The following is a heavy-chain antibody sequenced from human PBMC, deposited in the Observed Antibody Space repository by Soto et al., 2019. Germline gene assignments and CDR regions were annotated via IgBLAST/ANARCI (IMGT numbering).Heavy chain of an antibody. V-gene: IGHV3-23*01. CDR3: AKERNFWSGTAGFDS. CDR1: GFTFSMFA. D-gene: IGHD3-3*01. CDR2: ISGSGGSA. Sequence: LRLSCVGSGFTFSMFAMSWVRQAPGKGLEWISSISGSGGSAYYADSVKGRFTVSRDNSKTTVFLQMNSLRTEDTAVYFCAKERNFWSGTAGFDSWGQGSPVTVSS. J-gene: IGHJ5*01.